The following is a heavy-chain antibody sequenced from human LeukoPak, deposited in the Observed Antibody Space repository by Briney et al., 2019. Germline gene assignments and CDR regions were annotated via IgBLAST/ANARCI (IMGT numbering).Heavy chain of an antibody. CDR1: GFTFSSYS. V-gene: IGHV3-21*01. CDR3: AKGVFTMIVVDPLLDY. J-gene: IGHJ4*02. Sequence: KSGGSLRLSCAASGFTFSSYSMNWVRQAPGKGLEWVSSISSSSSYIYYADSVKGRFTISRDNAKNSLYLQMNSLRAEDTAVYYCAKGVFTMIVVDPLLDYWGQGTLVTVSS. D-gene: IGHD3-22*01. CDR2: ISSSSSYI.